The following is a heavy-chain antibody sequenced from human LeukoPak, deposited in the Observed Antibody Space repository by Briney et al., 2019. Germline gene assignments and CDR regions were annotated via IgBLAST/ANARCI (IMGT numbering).Heavy chain of an antibody. Sequence: SETLSLTCTVSGGSISSYYWSWIRQPPGKGLEWIGYIYYSGSTNYNPSLKSRVTISVDTSKNQFSLKLSSVTAADTAVYYCARPSPYGDYGYHWGQGTLVTVSS. J-gene: IGHJ5*02. CDR1: GGSISSYY. V-gene: IGHV4-59*08. CDR3: ARPSPYGDYGYH. CDR2: IYYSGST. D-gene: IGHD4-17*01.